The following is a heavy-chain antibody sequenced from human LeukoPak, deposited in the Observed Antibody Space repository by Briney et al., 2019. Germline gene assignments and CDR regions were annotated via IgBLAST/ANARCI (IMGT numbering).Heavy chain of an antibody. J-gene: IGHJ6*02. V-gene: IGHV3-23*01. Sequence: GGSLRLSCAASGFTFSSYWMSWVRQAPGKGLEWVSAISGSGGSTYYADSVKGRFTISRDNSKNTLYLQMNSLRAEDTAAYYCAKDLSSSWRYYGMDVWGQGTTVTVSS. D-gene: IGHD6-13*01. CDR1: GFTFSSYW. CDR3: AKDLSSSWRYYGMDV. CDR2: ISGSGGST.